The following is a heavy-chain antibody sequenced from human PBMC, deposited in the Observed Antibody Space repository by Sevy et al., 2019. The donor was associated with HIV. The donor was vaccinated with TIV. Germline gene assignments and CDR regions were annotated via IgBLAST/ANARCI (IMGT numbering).Heavy chain of an antibody. D-gene: IGHD6-19*01. CDR1: GFTFSNAW. J-gene: IGHJ4*02. CDR3: TTDRYSIAVIDY. CDR2: IKSKTDGGTT. V-gene: IGHV3-15*07. Sequence: GGSLRLSCAASGFTFSNAWMNWVRQAPGKGLEWVGRIKSKTDGGTTDYAAPVKGRFTISRHDSKNTLYLQMNSLKTEDTAVYYCTTDRYSIAVIDYWGQGTLVTVSS.